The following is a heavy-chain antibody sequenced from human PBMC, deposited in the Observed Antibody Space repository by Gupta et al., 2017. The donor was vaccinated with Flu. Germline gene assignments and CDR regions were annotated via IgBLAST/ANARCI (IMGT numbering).Heavy chain of an antibody. CDR1: GGSISSGGYY. V-gene: IGHV4-31*03. Sequence: QVQLQESGPGLVKPSQTLSLTCTVSGGSISSGGYYWSWIRQHPGKGLEWIGYIYYSGSTYYNPSLKSRVTISVDTSKNQCALKLSSVTAAETAVYYCARGTADCGGECYVFDYWGQGTLVTVSS. D-gene: IGHD2-21*01. CDR3: ARGTADCGGECYVFDY. CDR2: IYYSGST. J-gene: IGHJ4*02.